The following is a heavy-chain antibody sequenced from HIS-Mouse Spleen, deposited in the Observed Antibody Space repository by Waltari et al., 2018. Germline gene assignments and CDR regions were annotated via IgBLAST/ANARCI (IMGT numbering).Heavy chain of an antibody. CDR1: GFPFSSYS. CDR2: ISSSSSYI. J-gene: IGHJ4*02. Sequence: EVQLVESGGGLVKPGGSLRLSCAASGFPFSSYSRNWVRQAPGKGLEWVSSISSSSSYIYYADSVKGRFTISRDNAKNSLYLQMNSLRAEDTAVYYCARDFGFLEWLDYWGQGTLVTVSS. D-gene: IGHD3-3*01. CDR3: ARDFGFLEWLDY. V-gene: IGHV3-21*01.